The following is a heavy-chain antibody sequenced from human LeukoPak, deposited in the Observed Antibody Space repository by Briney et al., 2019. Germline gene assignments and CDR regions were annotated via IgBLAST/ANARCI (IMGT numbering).Heavy chain of an antibody. V-gene: IGHV5-51*01. CDR2: IFPDDSDT. CDR3: ASRVGVAGTFDAFDL. CDR1: GYNFPRHW. J-gene: IGHJ3*01. Sequence: GESLKISCATSGYNFPRHWIGWVRQLPGKGLEYVGVIFPDDSDTRYSPSSEGHVTISADTSINTAYLQWRSLQASDTAMYFCASRVGVAGTFDAFDLWGQGTMVTVSS. D-gene: IGHD6-19*01.